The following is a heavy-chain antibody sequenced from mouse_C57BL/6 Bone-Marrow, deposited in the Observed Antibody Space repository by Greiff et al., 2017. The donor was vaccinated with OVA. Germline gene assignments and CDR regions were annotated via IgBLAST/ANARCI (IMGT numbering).Heavy chain of an antibody. J-gene: IGHJ3*01. V-gene: IGHV8-8*01. Sequence: QVQLKQSGPGILQPSQTLSLTCSFSGFSLSTFGLGLGWIRQPSGQGLEWLAHIWWDDDKYYNPALKSRLTIAKDTSKNQVFLKIANVDTADTATYYCAREAPVLRFAYWGQGTLVTVSA. CDR1: GFSLSTFGLG. CDR2: IWWDDDK. CDR3: AREAPVLRFAY. D-gene: IGHD2-10*01.